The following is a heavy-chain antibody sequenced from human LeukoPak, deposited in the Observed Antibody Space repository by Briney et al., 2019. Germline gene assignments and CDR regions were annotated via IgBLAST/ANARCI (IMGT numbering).Heavy chain of an antibody. D-gene: IGHD6-13*01. CDR2: ISYDGSNK. J-gene: IGHJ4*02. V-gene: IGHV3-30-3*01. CDR3: ARDKAAAGAAFDY. Sequence: GGSLRLSCTASGFTFSNSAMYWVRQAPGKGLEWVAVISYDGSNKYYADSVKGRFTISRDNSKNTLYLQMNSLRAEDTAVYYCARDKAAAGAAFDYWGQGTLVAVSS. CDR1: GFTFSNSA.